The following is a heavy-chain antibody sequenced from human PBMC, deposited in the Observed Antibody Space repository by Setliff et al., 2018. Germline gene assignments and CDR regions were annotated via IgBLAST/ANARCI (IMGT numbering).Heavy chain of an antibody. D-gene: IGHD2-21*02. CDR2: ISSGSNSI. CDR1: GFTFSIYS. J-gene: IGHJ6*03. CDR3: AKSGGDHCCPLYHHYYMDV. Sequence: PGGSLRLSCAASGFTFSIYSMNWVRQAPGKGLEWIAYISSGSNSIFHVDSVMGRFTISRDNARNSLYLQMNRLSPEDTAVYYCAKSGGDHCCPLYHHYYMDVWGTGTTVTVSS. V-gene: IGHV3-48*01.